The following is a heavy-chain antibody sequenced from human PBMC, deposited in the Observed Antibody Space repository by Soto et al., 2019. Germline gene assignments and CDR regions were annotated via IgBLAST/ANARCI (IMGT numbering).Heavy chain of an antibody. V-gene: IGHV4-38-2*02. Sequence: SETLSLTCSVSNSSVNNRYYWGWIRQPPGKGLEWIASIYNSGSTHYNPSLKSRATISVDTSNNQFSLRLSSVTAADTAVYYCARSTSGRYFDCWGQGTLVTVSS. J-gene: IGHJ4*02. CDR1: NSSVNNRYY. D-gene: IGHD2-2*01. CDR3: ARSTSGRYFDC. CDR2: IYNSGST.